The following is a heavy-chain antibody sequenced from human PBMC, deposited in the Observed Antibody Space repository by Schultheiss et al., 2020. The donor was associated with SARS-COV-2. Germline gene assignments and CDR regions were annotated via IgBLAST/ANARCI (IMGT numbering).Heavy chain of an antibody. V-gene: IGHV3-21*05. CDR1: GFTFSSYS. J-gene: IGHJ3*02. Sequence: GGSLRLSCAASGFTFSSYSMNWVRQAPGKGLEWVSYISSSSSYIYYADSVKGRFTISRDNAKNSLYLQMNSLKTEDTAVYYCTTEGTMIVVEPRSTTLGQWINDNAFDIWGQGTMVTVSS. CDR3: TTEGTMIVVEPRSTTLGQWINDNAFDI. D-gene: IGHD3-22*01. CDR2: ISSSSSYI.